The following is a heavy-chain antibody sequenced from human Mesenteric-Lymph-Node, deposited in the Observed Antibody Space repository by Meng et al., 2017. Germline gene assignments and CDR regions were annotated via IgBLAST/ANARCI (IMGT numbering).Heavy chain of an antibody. V-gene: IGHV3-20*01. CDR1: GFTFSSTW. Sequence: GGSLRLSCVTSGFTFSSTWMNWVRQAPGKGLEWVSGINWNGGSIGYADSVKGRFTISRDNAKNSLYLQMNSLRAEDTALYHCARERNYDILTGYYTPNWFDPWGQGTLVTVSS. CDR3: ARERNYDILTGYYTPNWFDP. J-gene: IGHJ5*02. D-gene: IGHD3-9*01. CDR2: INWNGGSI.